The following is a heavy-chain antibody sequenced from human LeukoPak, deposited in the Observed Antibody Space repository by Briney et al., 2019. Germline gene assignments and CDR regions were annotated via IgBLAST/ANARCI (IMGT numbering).Heavy chain of an antibody. CDR3: AKDRRGYDPGAFDY. Sequence: GGSLRLSCAASGFTFSTCAMGWVRRAPGKGLGGVSAISGSGSTTYYADSVKGRFTISRDNSKNTLFLQMNSLRAEDTAVYYCAKDRRGYDPGAFDYWSQGTLVTVSS. CDR1: GFTFSTCA. CDR2: ISGSGSTT. V-gene: IGHV3-23*01. J-gene: IGHJ4*02. D-gene: IGHD5-12*01.